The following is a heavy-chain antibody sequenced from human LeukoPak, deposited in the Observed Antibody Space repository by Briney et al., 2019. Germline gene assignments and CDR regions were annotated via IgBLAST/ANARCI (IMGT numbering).Heavy chain of an antibody. D-gene: IGHD3-22*01. CDR1: VGSISSYY. V-gene: IGHV4-59*01. CDR3: ASQSSGYYLGWFDP. Sequence: SGTLSLTCTVSVGSISSYYWSWIRQPQGKGLEWIGDIYYSGSTNYNPSLKSRVTISVDTSKTQFSLKLSSVTAADTAVYYCASQSSGYYLGWFDPWGQGTLVTVSS. CDR2: IYYSGST. J-gene: IGHJ5*02.